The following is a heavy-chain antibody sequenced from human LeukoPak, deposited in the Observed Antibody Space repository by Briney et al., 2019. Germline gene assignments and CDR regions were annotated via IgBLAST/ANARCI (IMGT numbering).Heavy chain of an antibody. D-gene: IGHD3-22*01. J-gene: IGHJ4*02. CDR3: ATPNTDYYDSSGYYPVYYFDY. Sequence: ASVKVSRKVSGYTLTELSMHWVRQAPGKGLEWMGGFDPEDGETIYAQKFQGRVTMTEDTSTDTAYMELSSLRSEDTAVYYCATPNTDYYDSSGYYPVYYFDYWGQGTLVTVSS. CDR1: GYTLTELS. CDR2: FDPEDGET. V-gene: IGHV1-24*01.